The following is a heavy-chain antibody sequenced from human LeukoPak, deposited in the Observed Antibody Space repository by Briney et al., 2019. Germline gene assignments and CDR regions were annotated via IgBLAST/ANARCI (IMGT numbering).Heavy chain of an antibody. D-gene: IGHD6-13*01. CDR1: GYTFTSYG. Sequence: ASVKVSCKASGYTFTSYGISWVRQAPGQGLEWMGWISAYNGNTNYAQKLQGRVTMTTDTSTSTAYMELRSLRSDDTAVYYCARSHSSSSFHWFDPWGPGTLVTISS. CDR2: ISAYNGNT. CDR3: ARSHSSSSFHWFDP. J-gene: IGHJ5*02. V-gene: IGHV1-18*01.